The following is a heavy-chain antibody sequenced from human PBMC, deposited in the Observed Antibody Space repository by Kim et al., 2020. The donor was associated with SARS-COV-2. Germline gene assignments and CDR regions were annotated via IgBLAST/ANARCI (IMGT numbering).Heavy chain of an antibody. CDR1: GGSFSGYY. V-gene: IGHV4-34*01. CDR2: INHSGST. D-gene: IGHD2-2*01. J-gene: IGHJ4*02. CDR3: ARGLGSGYCSSTSCYGRRFDY. Sequence: SETLSLTCAVYGGSFSGYYWSWIRQPPGKGLEWIGEINHSGSTNYNPSLKSRVTISVDTSKNQFSLKLSSVTAADTAVYYCARGLGSGYCSSTSCYGRRFDYWGQGTLVTVSS.